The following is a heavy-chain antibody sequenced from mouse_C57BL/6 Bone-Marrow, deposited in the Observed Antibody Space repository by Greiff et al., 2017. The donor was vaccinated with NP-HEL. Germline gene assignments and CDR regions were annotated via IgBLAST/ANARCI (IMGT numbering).Heavy chain of an antibody. V-gene: IGHV1-50*01. CDR2: IDPSDSYT. Sequence: QVQLQQPGAELVKPGASVKLSCKASGYTFTSYWMQWVKQRPGRGLEWIGEIDPSDSYTNYNQKFKGKATLTVDTSSSTAYMHLSSLTSEDSAVYYCARGPFAYWGQGTLVTVSA. CDR1: GYTFTSYW. J-gene: IGHJ3*01. CDR3: ARGPFAY.